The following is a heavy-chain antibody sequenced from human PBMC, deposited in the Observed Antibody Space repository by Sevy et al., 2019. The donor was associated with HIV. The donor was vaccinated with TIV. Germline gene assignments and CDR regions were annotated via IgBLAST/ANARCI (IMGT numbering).Heavy chain of an antibody. Sequence: SETLSLTCAVYGGSFSGYYWSWIRQPPGKGLEWIGEINHSGSTNYNPSLKSRVTISVDTSKNQFSLKLSFVTAADTAVDYCAVSQNVGEAAGGHFDYWGQGTLVTVSS. D-gene: IGHD6-13*01. J-gene: IGHJ4*02. CDR3: AVSQNVGEAAGGHFDY. CDR2: INHSGST. CDR1: GGSFSGYY. V-gene: IGHV4-34*01.